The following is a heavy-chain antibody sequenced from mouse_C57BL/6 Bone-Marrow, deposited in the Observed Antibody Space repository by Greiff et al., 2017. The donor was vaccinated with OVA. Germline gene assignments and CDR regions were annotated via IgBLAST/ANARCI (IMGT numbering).Heavy chain of an antibody. CDR2: INPSSGYT. CDR1: GYTFTSYT. V-gene: IGHV1-4*01. Sequence: VQLVESGAELARPGASVKMSCKASGYTFTSYTMHWVKQRPGQGLEWIGYINPSSGYTKYNQKFKDKATLTADKSSSTAYMQLSSLTSEDSAVYYCAIYYYGPYWYFDVWGTGTTVTVSS. J-gene: IGHJ1*03. D-gene: IGHD1-1*01. CDR3: AIYYYGPYWYFDV.